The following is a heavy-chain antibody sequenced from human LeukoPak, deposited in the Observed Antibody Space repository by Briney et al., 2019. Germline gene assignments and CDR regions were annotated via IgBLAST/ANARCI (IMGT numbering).Heavy chain of an antibody. D-gene: IGHD3-10*01. Sequence: ASVKVSCKASGYTFTGYYMHWVRQAPGQGLEWMGRINPNSGGTNYAQKFQGRVTMTRDTSISTAYMELSRLRSDDTAVYYCAREPHKNGQGITMVRGRYWGQGTLVTVSS. CDR3: AREPHKNGQGITMVRGRY. CDR2: INPNSGGT. J-gene: IGHJ4*02. CDR1: GYTFTGYY. V-gene: IGHV1-2*06.